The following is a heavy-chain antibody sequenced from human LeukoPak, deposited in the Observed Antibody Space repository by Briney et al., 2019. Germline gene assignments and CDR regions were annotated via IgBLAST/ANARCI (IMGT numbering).Heavy chain of an antibody. Sequence: PGGSLRLSCAASGFTFSSYGMHWVRQAPGKGLEWVAVISYDGSNKYYADSVKGRFTISRDNSRNTLYLQMNSLRAEDTAVYYCAKPGTVVTAPFDYWGQGTLVTVSS. V-gene: IGHV3-30*18. D-gene: IGHD4-23*01. CDR1: GFTFSSYG. CDR2: ISYDGSNK. J-gene: IGHJ4*02. CDR3: AKPGTVVTAPFDY.